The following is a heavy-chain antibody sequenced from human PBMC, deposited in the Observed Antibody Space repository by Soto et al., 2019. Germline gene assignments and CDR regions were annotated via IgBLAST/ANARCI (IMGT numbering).Heavy chain of an antibody. CDR1: GGTFSSYA. J-gene: IGHJ6*02. CDR2: IIPIFGTA. Sequence: ASVKVSFKASGGTFSSYAISWVRQAPGQGLEWMGGIIPIFGTANYAQKFQGRVTITADESTSTAYMELSSLRSEDTAVYYCERDLRFLEWTYGMDVWGQGTTVTVSS. D-gene: IGHD3-3*01. CDR3: ERDLRFLEWTYGMDV. V-gene: IGHV1-69*13.